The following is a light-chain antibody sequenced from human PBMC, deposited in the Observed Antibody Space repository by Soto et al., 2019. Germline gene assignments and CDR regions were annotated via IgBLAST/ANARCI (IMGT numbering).Light chain of an antibody. CDR1: QSIDKY. Sequence: DIQMTQSPSILSASVGDRVTITCRASQSIDKYLAWYQQKPGKAPKFLISKASILQSGVSSRFSGSGSGTEFSLTISSLQPDDFAAYYCQQYNSYPVWTFGQGTKVEIK. CDR2: KAS. V-gene: IGKV1-5*03. CDR3: QQYNSYPVWT. J-gene: IGKJ1*01.